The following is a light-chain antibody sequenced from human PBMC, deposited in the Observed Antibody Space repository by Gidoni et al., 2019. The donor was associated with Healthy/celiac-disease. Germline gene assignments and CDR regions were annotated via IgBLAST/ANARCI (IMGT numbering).Light chain of an antibody. CDR2: GAS. V-gene: IGKV3-20*01. J-gene: IGKJ1*01. CDR1: QSVSSSY. CDR3: KQYGSSPWT. Sequence: EIVLTQSPGTLSLSPGERATLSCRASQSVSSSYLAWYQQKTGQAPRLRIYGASSRATGIPDRFSGSGSGTDFTLTISRLEPEDFAVYYCKQYGSSPWTFXQXTKVEIK.